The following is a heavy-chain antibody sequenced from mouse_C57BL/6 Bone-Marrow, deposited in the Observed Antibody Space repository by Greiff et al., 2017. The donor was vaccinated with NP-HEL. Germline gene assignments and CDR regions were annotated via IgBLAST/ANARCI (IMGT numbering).Heavy chain of an antibody. CDR3: ARKRLDYRNFYYAMDY. V-gene: IGHV1-69*01. J-gene: IGHJ4*01. Sequence: QVQLQQPGAELVMPGASVKLSCKASGYTFTSYWMHWVKQRPGQGLEWIGEIDPSDSYTNYNQKFKGKSTLTVDKSSSTAYMQLSSLTSEDSAVYYCARKRLDYRNFYYAMDYWGQGTSVTVSS. D-gene: IGHD2-12*01. CDR1: GYTFTSYW. CDR2: IDPSDSYT.